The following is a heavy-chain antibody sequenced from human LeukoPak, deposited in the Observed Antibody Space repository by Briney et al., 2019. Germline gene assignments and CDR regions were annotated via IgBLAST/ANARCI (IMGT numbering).Heavy chain of an antibody. V-gene: IGHV4-59*01. CDR2: IYHTGGT. CDR3: AKSAGSKNAFDI. J-gene: IGHJ3*02. Sequence: SETLSLTCIVSGASISTYYWSWFRQPPGKGPEWIGNIYHTGGTNYNPSLKSRVTISVDTPKNQFSLRLTSVTAADTAIYYCAKSAGSKNAFDIWGQGTMVTVSS. CDR1: GASISTYY.